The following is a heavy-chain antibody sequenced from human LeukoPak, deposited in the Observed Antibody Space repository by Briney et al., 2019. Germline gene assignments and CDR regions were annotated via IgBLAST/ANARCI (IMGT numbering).Heavy chain of an antibody. D-gene: IGHD3-10*01. CDR2: IIPIFGTA. CDR3: ARDWSYYGSGSYHYFDY. J-gene: IGHJ4*02. CDR1: GGTFSSYA. Sequence: SVKVSCKASGGTFSSYAISWVRQAPGQGLEWMGGIIPIFGTANYAQKFQGRVTITADESTSTAYMELSSLRSEDTAVYYCARDWSYYGSGSYHYFDYWGQGTLVTVSS. V-gene: IGHV1-69*01.